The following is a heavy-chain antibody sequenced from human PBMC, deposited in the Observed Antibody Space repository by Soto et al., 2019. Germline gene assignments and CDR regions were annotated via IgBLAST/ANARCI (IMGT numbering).Heavy chain of an antibody. D-gene: IGHD3-22*01. CDR3: ARDLYYDSSGSQGY. J-gene: IGHJ4*02. Sequence: GGSLRLSCAASGFTFSSYAMSWVRQAPGKGLEWVPIISYEARSKNYADAVKDRICISRDNFKTTLYLQMNSLRAEDTAVYYCARDLYYDSSGSQGYWGQGSLVTVSS. CDR1: GFTFSSYA. CDR2: ISYEARSK. V-gene: IGHV3-30*04.